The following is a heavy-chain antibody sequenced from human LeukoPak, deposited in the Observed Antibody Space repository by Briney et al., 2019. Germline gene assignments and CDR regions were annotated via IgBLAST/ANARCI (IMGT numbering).Heavy chain of an antibody. Sequence: PSETLSLTCTVSGGSINNYYWSWIRQPAGKGLEWIGRIYTRGSTNYNPSLKSRVTISVDTSKNQFSLKLSSVTAADTAVYYCARLKSEGSYYDFWSGYYTLNTPNWFDPWGQGTLVTVSS. J-gene: IGHJ5*02. CDR2: IYTRGST. CDR3: ARLKSEGSYYDFWSGYYTLNTPNWFDP. V-gene: IGHV4-4*07. CDR1: GGSINNYY. D-gene: IGHD3-3*01.